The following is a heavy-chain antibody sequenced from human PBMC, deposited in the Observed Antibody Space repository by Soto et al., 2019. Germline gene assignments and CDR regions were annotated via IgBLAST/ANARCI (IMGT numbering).Heavy chain of an antibody. V-gene: IGHV1-46*03. CDR1: GYTFTSYY. J-gene: IGHJ1*01. CDR2: INPSGGST. CDR3: ARDREGGYSYGSFQH. D-gene: IGHD5-18*01. Sequence: QVQLVQSGAEVKKPGASVKVSCKASGYTFTSYYMHWVRQAPGQGLEWMGIINPSGGSTSYAQKFQGRVTMTRATSTSTVYMELSSLRSEDTAVYYCARDREGGYSYGSFQHWGQGTLVTVSS.